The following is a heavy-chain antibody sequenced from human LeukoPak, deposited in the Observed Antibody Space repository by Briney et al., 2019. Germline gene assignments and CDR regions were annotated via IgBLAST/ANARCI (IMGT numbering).Heavy chain of an antibody. J-gene: IGHJ4*02. D-gene: IGHD2-15*01. CDR1: GYSFTSYW. CDR3: ARHSLGGGNCCRIDY. CDR2: IYPGDSDT. V-gene: IGHV5-51*01. Sequence: GESLKISCKGSGYSFTSYWIGWVRQMPGKGLEWMGIIYPGDSDTRYSPSFQGQVTISADKSISTAYLQWSSLKASDTAMYYCARHSLGGGNCCRIDYWGQGTLVTVSS.